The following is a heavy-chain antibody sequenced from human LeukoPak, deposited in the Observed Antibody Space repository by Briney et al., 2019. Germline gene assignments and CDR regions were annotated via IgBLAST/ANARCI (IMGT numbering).Heavy chain of an antibody. CDR2: ISSDGSNE. D-gene: IGHD3-22*01. J-gene: IGHJ4*02. V-gene: IGHV3-30*04. Sequence: GGSLRLSCAASGFTFSAYAMHWVRQAPGKGLEWVAVISSDGSNENSADSVKGRFTIFRDNPKKTLYLQMNSLRAEDTAVYYCARPNYFDSSGYYFWGQGTLVTVSS. CDR1: GFTFSAYA. CDR3: ARPNYFDSSGYYF.